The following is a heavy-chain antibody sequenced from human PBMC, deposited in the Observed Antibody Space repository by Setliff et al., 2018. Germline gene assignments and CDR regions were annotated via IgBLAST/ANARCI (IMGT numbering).Heavy chain of an antibody. CDR3: ARARGVPNCTNGVCSFAGLAFDY. CDR1: GGTLSTLA. J-gene: IGHJ4*02. CDR2: TIPLLPLP. D-gene: IGHD2-8*01. V-gene: IGHV1-69*10. Sequence: SVKVSCKASGGTLSTLAIPWVRQAPGQGLEWMGGTIPLLPLPIYAQKFQGRVTITTNKSTSAAYMELSSLRSEDTAVYYCARARGVPNCTNGVCSFAGLAFDYWGQGTLVTVSS.